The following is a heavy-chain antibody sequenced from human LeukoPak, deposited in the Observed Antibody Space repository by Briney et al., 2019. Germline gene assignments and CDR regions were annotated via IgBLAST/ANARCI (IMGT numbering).Heavy chain of an antibody. CDR1: GGSISSSSYY. J-gene: IGHJ4*02. CDR3: ARGGQWLVRDSYFDY. Sequence: SETLSLTCTVSGGSISSSSYYWGWIRQPPGKGLEWIGSIYYSGSTYYNPSLKSRVTISVDTSKNQFSLKLSSATAADTAVYYCARGGQWLVRDSYFDYWGQGTLVTVSS. CDR2: IYYSGST. D-gene: IGHD6-19*01. V-gene: IGHV4-39*07.